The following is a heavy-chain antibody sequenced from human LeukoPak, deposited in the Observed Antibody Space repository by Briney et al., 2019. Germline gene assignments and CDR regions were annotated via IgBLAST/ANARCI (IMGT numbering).Heavy chain of an antibody. D-gene: IGHD2-2*01. Sequence: GGSLILSCAASGLTFSNYAMSWVRQAPGKGLEWVSAISGSGNSTYYADSVKGRFTISRDNSKNTLYLQMNSLTAEDTAVYYCAKGFHCSSTSCYGRPFDFWGQGTLVTVSS. V-gene: IGHV3-23*01. CDR1: GLTFSNYA. CDR2: ISGSGNST. CDR3: AKGFHCSSTSCYGRPFDF. J-gene: IGHJ4*02.